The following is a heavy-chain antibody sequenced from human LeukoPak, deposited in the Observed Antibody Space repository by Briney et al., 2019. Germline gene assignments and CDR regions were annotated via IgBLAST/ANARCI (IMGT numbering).Heavy chain of an antibody. D-gene: IGHD3-10*01. CDR3: ARVLNLWFGALDY. CDR2: ISGSGTTT. CDR1: GFMFTDHA. J-gene: IGHJ4*02. V-gene: IGHV3-23*01. Sequence: PGGSLRLSCAASGFMFTDHALSWVRQAPGKGLEWVSSISGSGTTTYYAESVRGRFTISRDNSKNTVYLQMNSLRADDTALYYCARVLNLWFGALDYWGQG.